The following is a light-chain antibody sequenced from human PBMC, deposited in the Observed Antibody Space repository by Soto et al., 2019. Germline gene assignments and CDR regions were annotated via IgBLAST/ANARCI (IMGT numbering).Light chain of an antibody. CDR2: KAS. CDR1: QSISSW. Sequence: DIQMTQSPSTLSASVGDRVTITCRASQSISSWLAWYQQKPGKAPKLLIYKASSLESGVQSRFGGSGSGTEFTPTISSLQPDDFATYYCQQDNSYPYTFGQGTKLEIK. CDR3: QQDNSYPYT. J-gene: IGKJ2*01. V-gene: IGKV1-5*03.